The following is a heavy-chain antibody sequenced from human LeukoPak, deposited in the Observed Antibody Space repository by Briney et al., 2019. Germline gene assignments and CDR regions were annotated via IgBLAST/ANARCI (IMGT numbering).Heavy chain of an antibody. D-gene: IGHD3-3*01. Sequence: GASVKVSCKASGYTFTGYYMHWVRQAPGQGLEWMGWINPNSGGTNYAQKFQGRVTMTRDTSISTAYMELSRLRSDDTAVYYCARDQRRYYDFWSGSPRNYYYYMDVWGKGTTVTVSS. J-gene: IGHJ6*03. V-gene: IGHV1-2*02. CDR2: INPNSGGT. CDR1: GYTFTGYY. CDR3: ARDQRRYYDFWSGSPRNYYYYMDV.